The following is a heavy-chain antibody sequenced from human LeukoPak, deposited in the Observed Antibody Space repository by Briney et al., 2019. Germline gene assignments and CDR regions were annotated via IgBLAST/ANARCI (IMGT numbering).Heavy chain of an antibody. CDR3: ARENSGRRDGIVSQFWFDP. CDR2: INTNTGNP. CDR1: GYTFTSYA. J-gene: IGHJ5*02. V-gene: IGHV7-4-1*02. Sequence: ASVKVSCKASGYTFTSYAMNWVRQAPGQGLEWMGWINTNTGNPTYAQGFTGRFVFSLDTSVSTAYLQISSLKAEDTAVYYCARENSGRRDGIVSQFWFDPWGQGTLVTVSS. D-gene: IGHD3-22*01.